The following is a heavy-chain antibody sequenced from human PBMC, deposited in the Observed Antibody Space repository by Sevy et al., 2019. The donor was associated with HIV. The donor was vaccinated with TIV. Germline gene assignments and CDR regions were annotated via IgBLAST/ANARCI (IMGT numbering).Heavy chain of an antibody. Sequence: SETLSLTCTVSGGSISAYYWSWIRQPPGKGLEWIGYIYYSGSTNYNPSLKSRVTISIVTSKNQFSLKLTSVTAADTAVYYCARAPPVRSGYDSLNWFDPWGQGTLVTVSS. CDR1: GGSISAYY. J-gene: IGHJ5*02. CDR2: IYYSGST. V-gene: IGHV4-59*01. D-gene: IGHD5-12*01. CDR3: ARAPPVRSGYDSLNWFDP.